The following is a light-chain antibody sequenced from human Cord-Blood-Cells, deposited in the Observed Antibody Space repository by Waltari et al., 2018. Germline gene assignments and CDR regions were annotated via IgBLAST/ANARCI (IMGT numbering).Light chain of an antibody. CDR3: QNFNSYPIT. CDR1: QGISSA. J-gene: IGKJ5*01. Sequence: AIQLTQSPSSLSASVGDRVTCTCRESQGISSAFAWYQQKPVKAPKFLIYDTSSLESGVPSKCSGSGSGIAFTLTISSLQHDDFASYYCQNFNSYPITFGQGTRLEIK. V-gene: IGKV1-13*02. CDR2: DTS.